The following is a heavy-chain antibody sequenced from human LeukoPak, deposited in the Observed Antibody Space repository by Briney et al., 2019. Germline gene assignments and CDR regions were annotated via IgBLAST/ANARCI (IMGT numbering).Heavy chain of an antibody. Sequence: PGGSLRLSCAASGFTFSSYSINWVRQAPGKGLEWVASISSSRSYIYYADSVKGRFTISRDNSKNTLYLQMNSLRAEDTAVYYCAKVSLHKSKWETSMYFDYWGQGTLVTVSS. CDR1: GFTFSSYS. J-gene: IGHJ4*02. CDR3: AKVSLHKSKWETSMYFDY. V-gene: IGHV3-21*04. D-gene: IGHD1-26*01. CDR2: ISSSRSYI.